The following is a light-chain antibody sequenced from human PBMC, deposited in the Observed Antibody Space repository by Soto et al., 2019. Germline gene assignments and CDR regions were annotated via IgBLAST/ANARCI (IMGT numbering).Light chain of an antibody. J-gene: IGKJ1*01. CDR1: QSVSSY. CDR3: QQRSNWPRSIT. V-gene: IGKV3-11*01. Sequence: EIVMTQSPATLSVSPGERATLSCRASQSVSSYLAWYQQNPGQAPRLLIYDASNRATGIPARFGGSGSGTDFTLTISSLEPEDFAVYYCQQRSNWPRSITFGQGTKVDIK. CDR2: DAS.